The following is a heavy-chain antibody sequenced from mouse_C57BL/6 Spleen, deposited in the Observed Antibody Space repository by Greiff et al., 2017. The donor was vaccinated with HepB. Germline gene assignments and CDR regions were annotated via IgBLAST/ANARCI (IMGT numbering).Heavy chain of an antibody. CDR2: IDPENGDT. CDR3: TSIGYFDY. J-gene: IGHJ2*01. CDR1: GFNIKDDY. Sequence: EVKFEESGAELVRPGASVKLSCTASGFNIKDDYMHWVKQRPEQGLEWIGWIDPENGDTEYASKFQGKATITADTSSNTAYLQLSSLTSEDTAVYYCTSIGYFDYWGQGTTLTVSS. V-gene: IGHV14-4*01.